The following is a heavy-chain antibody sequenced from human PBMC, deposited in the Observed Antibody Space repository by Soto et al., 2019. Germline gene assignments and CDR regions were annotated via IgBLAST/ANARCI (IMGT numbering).Heavy chain of an antibody. CDR2: IWYDGSNK. J-gene: IGHJ6*02. CDR3: ARVACTGGNCRPYLCYGMDV. Sequence: VGSLRLSCAASGFTFNTYGMNWVRQAPGKGPEWVSVIWYDGSNKYYADSVKGRFTVSRDNSKNTMYLQMNSLRAEDTAVYYCARVACTGGNCRPYLCYGMDVWGQGTTVTVSS. V-gene: IGHV3-33*01. CDR1: GFTFNTYG. D-gene: IGHD2-15*01.